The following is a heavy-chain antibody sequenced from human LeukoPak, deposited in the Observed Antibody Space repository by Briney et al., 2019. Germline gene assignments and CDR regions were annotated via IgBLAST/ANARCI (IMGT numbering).Heavy chain of an antibody. CDR1: GYIFTDYA. D-gene: IGHD1-1*01. CDR3: ARERQLERLAFGKEGSAFDY. Sequence: ASVKVSCKASGYIFTDYAIHWLRQAPGQRPERLGWTNGGNGNTKHPQKFQGRITLIRDTSAATAYMELSSLRHDDLAVYYCARERQLERLAFGKEGSAFDYWGQGTLVTVSS. CDR2: TNGGNGNT. J-gene: IGHJ4*02. V-gene: IGHV1-3*01.